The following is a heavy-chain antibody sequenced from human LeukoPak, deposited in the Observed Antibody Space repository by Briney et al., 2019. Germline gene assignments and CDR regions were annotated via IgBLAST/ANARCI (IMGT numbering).Heavy chain of an antibody. CDR3: ARGPRYGSSGYPNYGMDV. Sequence: GGSLRLSCAASGFTFSSHDMHWVRQAKGKGLEWVSAIGTGGDTYYVDAVKGRFTISRENAKNSLYLQMNSLRAGDTAVYYCARGPRYGSSGYPNYGMDVWGQGTTVTVSS. CDR2: IGTGGDT. D-gene: IGHD3-22*01. CDR1: GFTFSSHD. V-gene: IGHV3-13*01. J-gene: IGHJ6*02.